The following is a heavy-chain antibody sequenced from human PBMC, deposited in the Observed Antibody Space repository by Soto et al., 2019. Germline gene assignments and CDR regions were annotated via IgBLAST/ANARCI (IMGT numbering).Heavy chain of an antibody. D-gene: IGHD3-3*01. V-gene: IGHV1-3*01. Sequence: QVQRVQSGAEVKKPGASVKVSCKASGYTFTSYAMHWVRQAPGQRLEWMGWINAGNGNTKYSQKFQGRVTITRDTSSSTAYMELGSLRSEETAVYYCSIFGVVTDYWVQGTLVTVSS. CDR1: GYTFTSYA. J-gene: IGHJ4*02. CDR2: INAGNGNT. CDR3: SIFGVVTDY.